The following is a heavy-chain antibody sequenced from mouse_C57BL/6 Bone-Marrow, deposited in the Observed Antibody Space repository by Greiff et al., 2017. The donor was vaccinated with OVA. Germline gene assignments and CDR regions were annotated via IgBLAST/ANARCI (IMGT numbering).Heavy chain of an antibody. D-gene: IGHD4-1*01. J-gene: IGHJ4*01. CDR1: GYTFTSYG. V-gene: IGHV1-81*01. CDR2: IYPRSGNT. Sequence: QVHVKQSGAELARPGASVKLSCKASGYTFTSYGISWVKQRTGQGLEWIGEIYPRSGNTYYNEKFKGKATLTADKSSSTAYMELRSLTSEDSAVYFCARRTGRYYAMDYWGQGTSVTVSS. CDR3: ARRTGRYYAMDY.